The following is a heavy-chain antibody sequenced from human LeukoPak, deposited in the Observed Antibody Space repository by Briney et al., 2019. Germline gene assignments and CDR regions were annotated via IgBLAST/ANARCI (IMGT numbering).Heavy chain of an antibody. D-gene: IGHD3-16*01. Sequence: GGSLRLSCAASGFTFSSYAMSWVRQAPGKGLEWVSSISTTGGRTYYADSVKGRFTISRDSSKSTVSLQMNSLRAEDTAVYFCAKGGGSDFGFCGQGTLVTVSS. CDR3: AKGGGSDFGF. CDR2: ISTTGGRT. V-gene: IGHV3-23*01. J-gene: IGHJ4*02. CDR1: GFTFSSYA.